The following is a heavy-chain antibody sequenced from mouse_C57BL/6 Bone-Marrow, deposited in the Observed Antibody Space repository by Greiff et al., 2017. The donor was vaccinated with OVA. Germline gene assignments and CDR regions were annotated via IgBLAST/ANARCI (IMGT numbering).Heavy chain of an antibody. V-gene: IGHV1-7*01. Sequence: QVQLKQSGAELAKPGASVKLSCKASGYTFTSYWMHWVKQRPGQGLEWIGYINPSSGYTKYNQKFKDKATLTADKSSSTAYMQLSSLTYEDSAVYYCARTTASYYYAMDYWGQGTSVTVSS. D-gene: IGHD1-2*01. CDR1: GYTFTSYW. CDR3: ARTTASYYYAMDY. J-gene: IGHJ4*01. CDR2: INPSSGYT.